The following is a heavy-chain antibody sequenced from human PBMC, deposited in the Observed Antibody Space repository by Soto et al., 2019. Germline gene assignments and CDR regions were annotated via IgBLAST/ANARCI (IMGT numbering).Heavy chain of an antibody. J-gene: IGHJ2*01. V-gene: IGHV4-30-4*01. CDR3: ARRDYGDYVVGWYFDL. CDR1: GGSISSGDYY. D-gene: IGHD4-17*01. Sequence: QVQLQESGPGLVKPSQTLSLTCTVSGGSISSGDYYWSWIRQPPGKGLEWIGYIYYSGSTYYNPSLKSRVTISVDTSTNQFSLKLSSVTAADTAVYYCARRDYGDYVVGWYFDLWGRGTLVTVSS. CDR2: IYYSGST.